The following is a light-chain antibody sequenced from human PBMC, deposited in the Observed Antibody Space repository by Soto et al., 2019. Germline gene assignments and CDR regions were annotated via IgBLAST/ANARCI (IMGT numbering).Light chain of an antibody. J-gene: IGLJ1*01. Sequence: QSALTQPASVSGSPGQSSTISCTGTSSDVGAYNSVAWYQHNPGKAPKLMIYDVSNRPSGVSSRFSGSKSANTASLSISGLQADDEADYYCSSYTSSSTLVFGTGTQLTVL. CDR2: DVS. CDR1: SSDVGAYNS. V-gene: IGLV2-14*01. CDR3: SSYTSSSTLV.